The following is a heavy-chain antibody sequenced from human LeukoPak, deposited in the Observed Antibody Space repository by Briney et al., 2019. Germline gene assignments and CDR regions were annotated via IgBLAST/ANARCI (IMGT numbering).Heavy chain of an antibody. CDR3: ARDGAVVVAATRSYWYFDL. CDR1: GGSISSYH. J-gene: IGHJ2*01. Sequence: SETLSLTCTVSGGSISSYHWSWIRQPAGKGLEWIGHIYTSGNTDYNPSLKSRVTISVDTSKNQFSLKLSSVTAADTAVYYCARDGAVVVAATRSYWYFDLWGRGTLVTVSS. V-gene: IGHV4-4*07. D-gene: IGHD2-15*01. CDR2: IYTSGNT.